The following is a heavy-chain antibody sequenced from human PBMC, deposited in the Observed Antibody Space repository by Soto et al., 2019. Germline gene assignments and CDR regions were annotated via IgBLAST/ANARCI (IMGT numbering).Heavy chain of an antibody. J-gene: IGHJ3*02. Sequence: QVQLVESGGGLVKPGGSLRLSCAASGFTFSSYGMHWVRQAPGKGLEWVAVISYDGSNKYYADSVKGRFTISRDNSKNTLYLQMNSLRSEDTAVYYCAKGLGAGATVVRAFDIWGQGTMVTVSS. CDR2: ISYDGSNK. CDR3: AKGLGAGATVVRAFDI. CDR1: GFTFSSYG. V-gene: IGHV3-30*18. D-gene: IGHD1-26*01.